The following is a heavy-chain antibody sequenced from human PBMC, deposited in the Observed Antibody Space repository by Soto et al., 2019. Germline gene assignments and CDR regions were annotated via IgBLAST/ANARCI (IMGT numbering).Heavy chain of an antibody. CDR1: GYTFTRNG. CDR3: VTDRDSNTWSSRDV. D-gene: IGHD3-22*01. CDR2: ISPNSGNI. J-gene: IGHJ6*02. V-gene: IGHV1-18*01. Sequence: QVHLVQSGAEVKKPGASVNVSCTTSGYTFTRNGISWVRQAPGQGLEWMGWISPNSGNIKYAQKLQGRVIMTTDTSTSTAYMELRSLRSDDTAVYYCVTDRDSNTWSSRDVWGPGTTVTFSS.